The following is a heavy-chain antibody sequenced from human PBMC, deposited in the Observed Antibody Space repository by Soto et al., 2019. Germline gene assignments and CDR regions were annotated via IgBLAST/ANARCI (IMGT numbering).Heavy chain of an antibody. CDR2: INAGNGNT. CDR1: AYTFTIYS. CDR3: ARDEGSSGGYDY. V-gene: IGHV1-3*01. D-gene: IGHD6-6*01. J-gene: IGHJ4*02. Sequence: ASVKVSCKASAYTFTIYSMHWVRQAPGQRLEWMGWINAGNGNTKYSQKFQGRVTITRDTSASTAYMELSSLRSEDTAVYYCARDEGSSGGYDYWGQGTLVIVSS.